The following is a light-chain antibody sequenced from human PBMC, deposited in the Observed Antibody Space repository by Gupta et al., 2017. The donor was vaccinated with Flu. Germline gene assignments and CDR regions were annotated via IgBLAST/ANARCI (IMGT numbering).Light chain of an antibody. CDR1: QGISAW. CDR3: QLTDNFPWT. V-gene: IGKV1-12*01. Sequence: PSSVSASVGDTVTITWRASQGISAWLAWYQQKPGKAPKLLMSAASRLESGVPTRFSGSGSGTDFTLTISRLQPEDFATYYCQLTDNFPWTFGQGTKVEIK. CDR2: AAS. J-gene: IGKJ1*01.